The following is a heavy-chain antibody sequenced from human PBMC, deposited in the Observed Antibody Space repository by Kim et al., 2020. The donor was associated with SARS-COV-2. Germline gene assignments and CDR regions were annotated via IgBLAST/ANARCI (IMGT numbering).Heavy chain of an antibody. V-gene: IGHV4-34*01. D-gene: IGHD3-10*01. Sequence: SETLSLTCAVYGGSFSGYYWSWIRQPPGKGLEWIGEINHSGSTNYNPSLKSRVTISVDTSKNQFSLKLSSVTAADTAVYYCARGRARGYYGSGSYYNVVAFDIWGQGTMVTVSS. CDR1: GGSFSGYY. J-gene: IGHJ3*02. CDR3: ARGRARGYYGSGSYYNVVAFDI. CDR2: INHSGST.